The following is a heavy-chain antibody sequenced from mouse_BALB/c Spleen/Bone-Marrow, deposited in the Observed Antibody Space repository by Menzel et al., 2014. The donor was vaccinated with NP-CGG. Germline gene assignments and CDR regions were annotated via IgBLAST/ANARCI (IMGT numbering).Heavy chain of an antibody. CDR3: ARDYYGSSFDY. J-gene: IGHJ2*01. Sequence: QVQLQQSGPELVKPGASVKISCKASGYAFSSSWMNWVKQRPGQGLEWIGRIYPGDGDTNYNGKFKGKATLTADKSSSTAYMQFSSLTPVDSAVYFCARDYYGSSFDYWGQGTTLTVSS. CDR2: IYPGDGDT. D-gene: IGHD1-1*01. CDR1: GYAFSSSW. V-gene: IGHV1-82*01.